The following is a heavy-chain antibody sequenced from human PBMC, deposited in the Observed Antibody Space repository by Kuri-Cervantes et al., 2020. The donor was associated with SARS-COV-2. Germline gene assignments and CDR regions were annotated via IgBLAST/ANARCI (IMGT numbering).Heavy chain of an antibody. CDR2: IYSGGST. CDR3: AKEMGATKYFQH. Sequence: GGSLRLSCAASGFTFSSYAMHWVRQAPGKGLEWVSVIYSGGSTYYADSVKGRFTISRDNSKNTLYLQMNSLRAEDTAVYYCAKEMGATKYFQHWGQGTLVTVSS. CDR1: GFTFSSYA. J-gene: IGHJ1*01. V-gene: IGHV3-66*01. D-gene: IGHD1-26*01.